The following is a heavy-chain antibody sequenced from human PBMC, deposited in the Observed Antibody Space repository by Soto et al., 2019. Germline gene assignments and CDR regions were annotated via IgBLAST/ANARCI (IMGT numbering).Heavy chain of an antibody. J-gene: IGHJ4*02. D-gene: IGHD1-26*01. CDR2: IIPIFGTA. CDR1: GGTFSSYS. Sequence: QVQLVQSGAEVKKPGSSVKVSCKASGGTFSSYSINWVRQATGQGLEWMGEIIPIFGTANYAQKFQGRVTITADESTSTAYMELSSLRSEDTAVYYCARDGGRHYVGIDYGGQGTLVTVSS. CDR3: ARDGGRHYVGIDY. V-gene: IGHV1-69*01.